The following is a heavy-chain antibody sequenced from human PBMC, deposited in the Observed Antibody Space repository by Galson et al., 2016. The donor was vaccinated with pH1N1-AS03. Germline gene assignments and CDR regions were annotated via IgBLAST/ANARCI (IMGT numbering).Heavy chain of an antibody. CDR2: IYPADSDT. CDR1: GDSFTGYW. J-gene: IGHJ4*02. Sequence: QSGAEVKKPGESLRISCKASGDSFTGYWINWVRQMPGKDLEWMGIIYPADSDTRYSPSFQGQVTISVDKSIWTAYLQWSSLKASDSAMYYCARHPYSTGGGDYWGQGTLVTVSS. V-gene: IGHV5-51*01. CDR3: ARHPYSTGGGDY. D-gene: IGHD2-8*02.